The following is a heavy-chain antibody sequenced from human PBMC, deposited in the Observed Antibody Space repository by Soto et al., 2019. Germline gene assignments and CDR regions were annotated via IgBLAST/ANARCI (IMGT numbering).Heavy chain of an antibody. CDR2: IKTDGSVT. CDR1: GFTFITYW. CDR3: ARDLGGSHDY. Sequence: LRLSCAASGFTFITYWMHWVRQAPGKGLVWVSRIKTDGSVTTYADSVKARFTISRDNAKNTLYLQMNTLRAEDTAVYYCARDLGGSHDYWGRGTLVTVSS. V-gene: IGHV3-74*01. J-gene: IGHJ4*02. D-gene: IGHD3-16*01.